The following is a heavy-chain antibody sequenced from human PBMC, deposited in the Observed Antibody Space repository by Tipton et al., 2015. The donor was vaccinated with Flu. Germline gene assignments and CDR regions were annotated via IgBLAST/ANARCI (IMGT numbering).Heavy chain of an antibody. V-gene: IGHV4-38-2*01. Sequence: TLSLTCAVSGYSISSGYYWGWIRQPHGRGLGWMGTFGTMSHSGRTYYNPSLKSRVTISVDASTNQLSLRLSSVTAADTAVYYCARRDYSNYVSEPKNWFDPWGQGTRVTVSS. CDR1: GYSISSGYY. D-gene: IGHD4-11*01. J-gene: IGHJ5*02. CDR3: ARRDYSNYVSEPKNWFDP. CDR2: MSHSGRT.